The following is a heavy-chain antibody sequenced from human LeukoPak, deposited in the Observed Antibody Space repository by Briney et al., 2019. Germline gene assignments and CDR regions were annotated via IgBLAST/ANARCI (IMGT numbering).Heavy chain of an antibody. D-gene: IGHD5-24*01. J-gene: IGHJ6*02. CDR3: AKELQTIPDYYYGMDV. CDR1: GFTFDDYA. V-gene: IGHV3-9*01. CDR2: ISWNSGSI. Sequence: GGSLRLSCAASGFTFDDYAMHWVRQAPGKGLEWVSGISWNSGSIGYVDSVKGRFTISRDNAKNSLYLQMNSLRAEDTALYYCAKELQTIPDYYYGMDVWGQGTTVTVSS.